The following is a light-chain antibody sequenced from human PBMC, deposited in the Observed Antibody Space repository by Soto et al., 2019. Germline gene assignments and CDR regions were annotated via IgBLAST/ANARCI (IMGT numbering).Light chain of an antibody. J-gene: IGLJ3*02. CDR3: ATWDDSLSGPV. V-gene: IGLV1-47*02. CDR1: RSTIGGNL. Sequence: QSVLTQPPSASATPGQRVTISCSGSRSTIGGNLVSWYQQFPGAAPKLLIHSDNQRPSGVPARFSGSRSGTSASLAISGLRSEDEADYYCATWDDSLSGPVFGGGTQLTVL. CDR2: SDN.